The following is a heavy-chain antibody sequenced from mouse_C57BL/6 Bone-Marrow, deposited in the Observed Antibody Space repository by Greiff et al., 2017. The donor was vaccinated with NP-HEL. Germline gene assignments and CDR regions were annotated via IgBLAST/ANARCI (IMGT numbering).Heavy chain of an antibody. J-gene: IGHJ3*01. CDR1: GFTFSDYG. CDR3: ARVGDYDYDEAY. CDR2: ISSGSSTI. Sequence: EVMLVESGGGLVKPGGSLKLSCAASGFTFSDYGMHWVRQAPEKGLEWVAYISSGSSTIYYADTVKGRFTISRDNAKNTRFLKMTRLRSEDTAMYYCARVGDYDYDEAYWGQGTLVTVSA. V-gene: IGHV5-17*01. D-gene: IGHD2-4*01.